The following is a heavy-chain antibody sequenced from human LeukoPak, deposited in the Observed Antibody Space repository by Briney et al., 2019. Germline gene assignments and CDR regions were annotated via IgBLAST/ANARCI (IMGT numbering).Heavy chain of an antibody. CDR3: ARDFSDYGATRFDY. D-gene: IGHD4/OR15-4a*01. CDR1: EFTFSSYS. J-gene: IGHJ4*02. Sequence: GGSLRLSCAASEFTFSSYSMNWVRQAPGKGLDWVSYISSSSSTSSTIYYADSVKGRFTISRDNAKNSLYLQMNSLRAEDTAVYYCARDFSDYGATRFDYWGQGTLVTVSS. V-gene: IGHV3-48*01. CDR2: ISSSSSTSSTI.